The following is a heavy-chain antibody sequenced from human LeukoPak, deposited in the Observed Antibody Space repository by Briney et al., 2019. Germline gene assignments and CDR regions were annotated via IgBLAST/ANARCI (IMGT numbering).Heavy chain of an antibody. CDR2: IIPIFGTA. J-gene: IGHJ4*02. V-gene: IGHV1-69*01. CDR3: ARGYCTNAVCPIDY. CDR1: GGTFSSYA. D-gene: IGHD2-8*01. Sequence: ASVKVSCKASGGTFSSYAISWVRQAPGQGLEWMGGIIPIFGTANYAQKFQGRVTITADESTSTAYMELSSLRSEDTAVYYCARGYCTNAVCPIDYWGQGTLVTVSS.